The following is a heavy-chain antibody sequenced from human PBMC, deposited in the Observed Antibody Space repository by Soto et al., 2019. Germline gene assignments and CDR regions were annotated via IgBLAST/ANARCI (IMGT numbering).Heavy chain of an antibody. J-gene: IGHJ4*02. CDR1: GGSISSGGYY. CDR3: ARDTQHSRVASEAFDY. V-gene: IGHV4-31*03. Sequence: QVQLQESGPGLVKPSQTLSLTCTVSGGSISSGGYYWSWIRQHPGKGLEWIGHIYYSGSTYYNPSLTSRVTISVDTSKNQFSLKLSSVTAADTAVYYCARDTQHSRVASEAFDYWGQGTLVTVSS. CDR2: IYYSGST. D-gene: IGHD5-12*01.